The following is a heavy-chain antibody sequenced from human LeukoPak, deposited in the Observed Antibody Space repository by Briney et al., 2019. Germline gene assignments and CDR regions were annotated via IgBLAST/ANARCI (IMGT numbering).Heavy chain of an antibody. Sequence: GGSLRLSCSASGFTFSSYWMDWVRQAPGKGLEWVANIKQDGSEKYYVDSVKGRFTISRDNAKYSLYLQMNSLRAEDTAVYYCARAFYDSSGYYYPIGYWGQGTLVTVSS. V-gene: IGHV3-7*04. CDR2: IKQDGSEK. CDR3: ARAFYDSSGYYYPIGY. CDR1: GFTFSSYW. D-gene: IGHD3-22*01. J-gene: IGHJ4*02.